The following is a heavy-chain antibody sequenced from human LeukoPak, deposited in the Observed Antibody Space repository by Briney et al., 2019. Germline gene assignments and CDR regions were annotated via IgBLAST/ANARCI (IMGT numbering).Heavy chain of an antibody. Sequence: SETLSLTCTVSGGSISSSSYYWGWIRQPPGKGLEWIGSIYYSGSTNYNPSLKSRVTISVDTSKNQFSLKLSSVTAADTAVYYCARDRYCGGDCYPDYYYYGMDVWGQGTTVTVSS. V-gene: IGHV4-39*07. CDR3: ARDRYCGGDCYPDYYYYGMDV. CDR1: GGSISSSSYY. J-gene: IGHJ6*02. D-gene: IGHD2-21*02. CDR2: IYYSGST.